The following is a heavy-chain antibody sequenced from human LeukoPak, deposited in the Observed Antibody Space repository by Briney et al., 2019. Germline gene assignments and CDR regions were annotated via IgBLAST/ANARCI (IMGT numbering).Heavy chain of an antibody. V-gene: IGHV4-4*07. J-gene: IGHJ3*02. D-gene: IGHD3-10*01. CDR2: IYTTGST. CDR3: ARGSTTSSGTIHDGFDI. Sequence: SETLSLTCTVSGGSISSYYWSWIRQPAGKGLEWIGRIYTTGSTNYNPSLKSRLSMSVDTSKNQFSLYLNSVTAADTAVYYCARGSTTSSGTIHDGFDIWGQGTMVTVSS. CDR1: GGSISSYY.